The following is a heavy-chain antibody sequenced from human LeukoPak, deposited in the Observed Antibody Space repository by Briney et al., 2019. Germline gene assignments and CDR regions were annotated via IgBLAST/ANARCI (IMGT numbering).Heavy chain of an antibody. CDR1: GGSISSYY. CDR3: ARDLPGYSSGWPSWFDY. V-gene: IGHV4-4*07. D-gene: IGHD6-19*01. J-gene: IGHJ4*02. Sequence: PSETLSLTCTVSGGSISSYYWSWIRQPAGKGLEWIGRIYTSGSTNYNPSLKSRVTISVDKSKNQFSLKLSSVTAADTAVYYCARDLPGYSSGWPSWFDYWGQGPLVTVSS. CDR2: IYTSGST.